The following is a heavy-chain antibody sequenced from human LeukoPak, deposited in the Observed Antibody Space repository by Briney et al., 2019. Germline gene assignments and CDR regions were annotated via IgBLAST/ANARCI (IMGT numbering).Heavy chain of an antibody. D-gene: IGHD3-9*01. CDR3: VRDEGLTGYPDY. J-gene: IGHJ4*02. CDR1: GGSITNYY. V-gene: IGHV4-4*07. Sequence: PSETLSLTCSVCGGSITNYYWSWIRPPAGKGLEGIGRFYSRGTPYYNPPLRSRVSLSGDETKNQLSLKMYSVPAADTAVYYCVRDEGLTGYPDYWGEGTLVTVSS. CDR2: FYSRGTP.